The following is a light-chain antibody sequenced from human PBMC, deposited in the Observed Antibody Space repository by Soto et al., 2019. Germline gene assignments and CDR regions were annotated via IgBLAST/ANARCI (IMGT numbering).Light chain of an antibody. V-gene: IGLV1-44*01. CDR1: SSNIGSNT. CDR3: ATWDDSLNGYV. J-gene: IGLJ1*01. CDR2: SNN. Sequence: QSVLTQPPSVSVTPAQRVTISCSGSSSNIGSNTVNWYQQLPGTAPKLLIYSNNQRPSGVPDRFSGSKSGTSASLAISGLQSEDEGDYYCATWDDSLNGYVFGTGTTVTVL.